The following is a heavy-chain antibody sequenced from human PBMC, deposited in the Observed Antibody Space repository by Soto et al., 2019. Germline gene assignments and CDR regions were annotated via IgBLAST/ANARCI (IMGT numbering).Heavy chain of an antibody. D-gene: IGHD1-26*01. CDR1: GFTFDDYA. CDR3: GKDESIHWYSGHVRH. Sequence: EVQLVESGGGLVQPGRSLRLSCAASGFTFDDYAMHWVRQVPGKGLEWVSGINWNSGSIGYGDSVKGRFAISRDNAKNSLHLQMNSLSAEDTAFYYCGKDESIHWYSGHVRHWGQGTLVTVSS. J-gene: IGHJ1*01. V-gene: IGHV3-9*01. CDR2: INWNSGSI.